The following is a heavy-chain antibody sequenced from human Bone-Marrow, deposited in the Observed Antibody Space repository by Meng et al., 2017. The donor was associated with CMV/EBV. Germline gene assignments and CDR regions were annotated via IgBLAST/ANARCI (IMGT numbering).Heavy chain of an antibody. CDR2: INYSGNT. CDR1: GGSFTGYY. V-gene: IGHV4-34*01. Sequence: SETLSLTCAVYGGSFTGYYWSWIRQPPGDGLEWIGEINYSGNTNYNPSLKSRVTISADTSKNQFSLKLSSVTAADTAVYYCARGSSGWDYYYYGMDVWGQGTTVTFSS. J-gene: IGHJ6*01. CDR3: ARGSSGWDYYYYGMDV. D-gene: IGHD6-19*01.